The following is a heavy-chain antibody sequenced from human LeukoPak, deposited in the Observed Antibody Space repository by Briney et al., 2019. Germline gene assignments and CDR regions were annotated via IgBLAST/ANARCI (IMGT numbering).Heavy chain of an antibody. V-gene: IGHV3-21*01. CDR3: ARSSSGYPYYFDY. D-gene: IGHD3-22*01. J-gene: IGHJ4*02. CDR2: ISSSSSYI. Sequence: PGGSLRLPCAASGFTFSSYSMNWVRQAPGEGLEWVSSISSSSSYIYYADSVKGRFTISRDNAKNSLYLQMNSLRAEDTAVYYCARSSSGYPYYFDYWGQGTLVTVSS. CDR1: GFTFSSYS.